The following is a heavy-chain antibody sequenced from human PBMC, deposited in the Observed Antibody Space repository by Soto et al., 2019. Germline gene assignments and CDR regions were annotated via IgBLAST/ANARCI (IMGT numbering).Heavy chain of an antibody. CDR1: GGSISSPNFY. CDR2: IYYNGTT. Sequence: SETLSLTCTVSGGSISSPNFYWSWIRQHPGKGLEWIGHIYYNGTTYYNPTLKSRVSISVDTSKNQFSLKLSSVTAADTAVYYCARDRGGYSSQGAFDIWGQGTMVTVSS. J-gene: IGHJ3*02. CDR3: ARDRGGYSSQGAFDI. D-gene: IGHD5-18*01. V-gene: IGHV4-31*03.